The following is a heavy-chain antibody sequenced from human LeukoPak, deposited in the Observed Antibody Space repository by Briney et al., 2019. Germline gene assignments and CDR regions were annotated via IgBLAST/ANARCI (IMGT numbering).Heavy chain of an antibody. V-gene: IGHV3-21*01. Sequence: GGSLRLSCAASGFTFSSYSMNWVRQAPGKGLEWVSSISSSSSYIYYADSVKGRFTISRDNAKNSLYLQMNSLRAEDTAVYYCARVYGSWQAEWAFDIWGQGTMVTVSS. CDR3: ARVYGSWQAEWAFDI. CDR2: ISSSSSYI. CDR1: GFTFSSYS. D-gene: IGHD3-3*01. J-gene: IGHJ3*02.